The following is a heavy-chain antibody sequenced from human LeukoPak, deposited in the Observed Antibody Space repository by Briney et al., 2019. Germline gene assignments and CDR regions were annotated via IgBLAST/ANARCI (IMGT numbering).Heavy chain of an antibody. D-gene: IGHD3-10*01. V-gene: IGHV4-39*01. J-gene: IGHJ4*02. Sequence: SETLSLTCTVSGGPISSSPYYWGWIRQPPGKGLEWIGSISYSGSTFYNPSLKSRLTISVDTSKNQFSLKLSSLTAADTAVFYCTRLSPYLGSGSSAFPDDFWGQGTLVTVSS. CDR2: ISYSGST. CDR1: GGPISSSPYY. CDR3: TRLSPYLGSGSSAFPDDF.